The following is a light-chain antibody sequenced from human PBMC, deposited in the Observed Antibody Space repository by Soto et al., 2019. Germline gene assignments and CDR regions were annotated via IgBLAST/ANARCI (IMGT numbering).Light chain of an antibody. CDR1: SGHSSYA. CDR2: LNSDGSH. J-gene: IGLJ2*01. V-gene: IGLV4-69*01. CDR3: QTWGTGTVV. Sequence: QLVLTQSPSASASLRASVKLTCTLSSGHSSYAIAWHQQQPEKGLRYLMKLNSDGSHSKEDRIPDRFSGSSSGAERYLTISSRQSEDEADYYCQTWGTGTVVFGGGTKLTVL.